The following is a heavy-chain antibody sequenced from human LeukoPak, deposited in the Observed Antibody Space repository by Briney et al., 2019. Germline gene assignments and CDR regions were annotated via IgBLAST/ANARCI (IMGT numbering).Heavy chain of an antibody. D-gene: IGHD3-16*02. J-gene: IGHJ4*02. CDR1: GGSISSYY. V-gene: IGHV4-59*12. CDR3: ARGSMITFGGVIVIFDY. CDR2: IYYSGST. Sequence: SETLSLTCTVSGGSISSYYWSWFRQPPGKGLEWFGYIYYSGSTNYNPSLKTRVTISVDTSKNQFSLKLSSVAAADTAVYYCARGSMITFGGVIVIFDYWGQGTLVTVSS.